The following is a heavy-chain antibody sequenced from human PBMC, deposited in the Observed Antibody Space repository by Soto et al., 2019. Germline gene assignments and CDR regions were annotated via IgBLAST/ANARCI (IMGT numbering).Heavy chain of an antibody. V-gene: IGHV1-18*04. CDR1: GYTFTSYG. D-gene: IGHD5-12*01. Sequence: ASVKVSCKASGYTFTSYGISWVRQAPGQGLEWMGWISAYNGNTNYAQKLQGRVTMTTDTSTSTAYTELRSLRSDDTAVYYCAIIGYSGYDLGYWGQGTLVTVSS. CDR3: AIIGYSGYDLGY. CDR2: ISAYNGNT. J-gene: IGHJ4*02.